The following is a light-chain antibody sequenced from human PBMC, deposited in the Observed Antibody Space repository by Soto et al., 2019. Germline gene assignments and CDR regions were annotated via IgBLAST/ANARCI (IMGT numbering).Light chain of an antibody. V-gene: IGLV2-14*01. CDR2: EVS. CDR1: SSDVGYYNN. Sequence: QSLLTQPASVSGSPGQSITISCTGTSSDVGYYNNVSWYQHHPGKVPKLMIYEVSNRPSGVSNRFSGSKSGNTASLTISGLQAEDEADYYCSSYTTSSTQVFGGGTKLTVL. CDR3: SSYTTSSTQV. J-gene: IGLJ3*02.